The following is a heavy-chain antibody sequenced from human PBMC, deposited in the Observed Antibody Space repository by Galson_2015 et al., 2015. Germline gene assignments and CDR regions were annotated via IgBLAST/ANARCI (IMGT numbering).Heavy chain of an antibody. CDR2: IYYSGST. D-gene: IGHD6-19*01. Sequence: SETLSLTCTVSGGSISSSSYYWGWIRQPPGKGLEWIASIYYSGSTYYNPSLKSRVTISVDTSTDQFSLKLTPLTAADTAVYYCARCRADSSAWEGWSFDLWGHGTLVTVSS. J-gene: IGHJ2*01. V-gene: IGHV4-39*01. CDR3: ARCRADSSAWEGWSFDL. CDR1: GGSISSSSYY.